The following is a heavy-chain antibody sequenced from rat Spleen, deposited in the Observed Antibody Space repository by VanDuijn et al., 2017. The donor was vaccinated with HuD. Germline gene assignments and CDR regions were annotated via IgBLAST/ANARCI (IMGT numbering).Heavy chain of an antibody. J-gene: IGHJ2*01. CDR1: GFSLTSYD. Sequence: QVQLKESGPGLVQPSQTLSLTCTVSGFSLTSYDVHWVRQPPGKGLEWMGGIWGDGSTDYNSALKSRLSISRDTSKSQVFLKMNSLQTEDTAIYFCTKECYPGITYYFDYWGQGVMVTVST. V-gene: IGHV2-1*01. CDR2: IWGDGST. D-gene: IGHD1-4*01. CDR3: TKECYPGITYYFDY.